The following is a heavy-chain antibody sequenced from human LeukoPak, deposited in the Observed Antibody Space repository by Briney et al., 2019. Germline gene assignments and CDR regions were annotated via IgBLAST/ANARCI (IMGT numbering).Heavy chain of an antibody. CDR1: GYTLTELS. V-gene: IGHV1-24*01. Sequence: ASVKVSCKVSGYTLTELSMHWVRQAPGKGLEWMGGFDPEDGETIYAQKFQGRVTMTEDTSTDTAYMELSSLRSEDTAVYYCAAKDTLPYSGSHGGAFDIWGQGTMVTVSS. J-gene: IGHJ3*02. CDR2: FDPEDGET. CDR3: AAKDTLPYSGSHGGAFDI. D-gene: IGHD1-26*01.